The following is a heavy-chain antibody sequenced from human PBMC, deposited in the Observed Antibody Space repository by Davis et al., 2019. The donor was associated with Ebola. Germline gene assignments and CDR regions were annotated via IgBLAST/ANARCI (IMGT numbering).Heavy chain of an antibody. CDR2: ISAYNGKT. D-gene: IGHD3-16*01. J-gene: IGHJ5*02. CDR3: ARDIAMIRGGWFDH. Sequence: AASVKGSCKASGYTFIRYGITWVRQAPGQGLEWMAWISAYNGKTNYAQKFQGRVTMTTDTSTSTAYMELRSLRSDDTAVYYCARDIAMIRGGWFDHWGQGTLVSVSS. CDR1: GYTFIRYG. V-gene: IGHV1-18*01.